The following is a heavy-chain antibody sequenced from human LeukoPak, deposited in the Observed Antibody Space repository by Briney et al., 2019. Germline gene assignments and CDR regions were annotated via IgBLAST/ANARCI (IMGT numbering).Heavy chain of an antibody. J-gene: IGHJ4*02. V-gene: IGHV4-34*01. CDR2: INHSGST. CDR1: GGSFSGYY. Sequence: PSETLSLTCAVYGGSFSGYYRSWIRQPPGKGLEWIGEINHSGSTNYNPSLKSRVTISVDTSKNQFSLKLSSVTAADTAVYYCARTAYSSSWYRYWGQGTLVTVSS. CDR3: ARTAYSSSWYRY. D-gene: IGHD6-13*01.